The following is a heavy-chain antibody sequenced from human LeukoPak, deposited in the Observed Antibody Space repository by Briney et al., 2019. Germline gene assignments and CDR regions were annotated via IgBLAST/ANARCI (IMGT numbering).Heavy chain of an antibody. Sequence: GGSLRLSCAASRFTFNNYAMSWVRQAPGKGLEWVSAIGGGGSTYYADSVKGRFTISRDNANNFLYLQMNSLRAEDTAVYYCATETNGRHYDYWGQGTLLTVSS. J-gene: IGHJ4*02. CDR3: ATETNGRHYDY. CDR2: IGGGGST. V-gene: IGHV3-23*01. D-gene: IGHD1-14*01. CDR1: RFTFNNYA.